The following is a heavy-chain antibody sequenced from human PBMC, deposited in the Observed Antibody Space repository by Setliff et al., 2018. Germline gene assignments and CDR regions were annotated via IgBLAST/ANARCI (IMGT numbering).Heavy chain of an antibody. CDR3: ARMAVRVASRPSSPLDYYYYMDL. CDR1: GGSISGYY. D-gene: IGHD6-6*01. Sequence: SETLSLTCNVFGGSISGYYWNWIRQPPGKGLEWIGNIYTSGSIKYNPSLRSRVTISVDTSKNQFSLKLDSVTAADTALYYCARMAVRVASRPSSPLDYYYYMDLWGKGATVTVSS. J-gene: IGHJ6*03. CDR2: IYTSGSI. V-gene: IGHV4-4*08.